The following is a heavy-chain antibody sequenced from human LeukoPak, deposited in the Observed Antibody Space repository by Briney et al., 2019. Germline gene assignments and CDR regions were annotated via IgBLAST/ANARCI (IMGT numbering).Heavy chain of an antibody. CDR3: AKDVEGAGYSYGHREGCFDY. J-gene: IGHJ4*02. CDR2: ISYDGSNK. D-gene: IGHD5-18*01. CDR1: GLTFSSYG. Sequence: PGRSLRLSCAASGLTFSSYGIHWVRQAPGKGLEWVAVISYDGSNKYYADSVKGRFTISRDNSKNTLFLQMNSLRAEDTAVYYCAKDVEGAGYSYGHREGCFDYWGQGTLVTVSS. V-gene: IGHV3-30*18.